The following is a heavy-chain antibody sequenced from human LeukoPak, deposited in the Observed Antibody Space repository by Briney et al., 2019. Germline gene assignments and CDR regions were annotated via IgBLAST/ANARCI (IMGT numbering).Heavy chain of an antibody. CDR2: ISSSTSTI. V-gene: IGHV3-48*01. CDR1: GFTFNSYS. Sequence: PGGSLRLSCAASGFTFNSYSMNWVRQAPGKGLEWVSYISSSTSTIYYLDSGKDRFTISRDNDRNSLYLQMNSLRAEDTAVYYCARSGTYAYFDYWGQGTLVTVSA. J-gene: IGHJ4*02. CDR3: ARSGTYAYFDY. D-gene: IGHD1-26*01.